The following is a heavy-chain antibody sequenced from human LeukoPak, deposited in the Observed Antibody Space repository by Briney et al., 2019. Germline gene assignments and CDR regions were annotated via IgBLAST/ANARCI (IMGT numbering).Heavy chain of an antibody. J-gene: IGHJ4*02. V-gene: IGHV1-46*01. D-gene: IGHD2-2*03. Sequence: SSVKLSSQASEYTFSNYYIHWVRQAPGQGLEWVGIINPSDDSTSYAQKFQGRVTMTRDASTSTVYMELSSLRSEDTAVYYCGRASAELDICFDSWGQGTLVTVSS. CDR1: EYTFSNYY. CDR3: GRASAELDICFDS. CDR2: INPSDDST.